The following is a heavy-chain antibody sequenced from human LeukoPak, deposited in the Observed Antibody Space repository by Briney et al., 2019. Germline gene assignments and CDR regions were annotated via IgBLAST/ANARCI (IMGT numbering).Heavy chain of an antibody. CDR1: GYTFTGYY. CDR3: ARAPLWFGEFGFDP. J-gene: IGHJ5*02. D-gene: IGHD3-10*01. V-gene: IGHV1-2*02. CDR2: INPNSGGT. Sequence: ASVKVSCKASGYTFTGYYMHWVRQAPGQGLELMGWINPNSGGTNYAQKFQGRVTMTRDTSISTAYMELSRLRSDDTAVYYCARAPLWFGEFGFDPWGQGTLVTVSS.